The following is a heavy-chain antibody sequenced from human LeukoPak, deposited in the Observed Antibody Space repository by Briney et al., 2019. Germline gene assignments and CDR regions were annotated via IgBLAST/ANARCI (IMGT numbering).Heavy chain of an antibody. V-gene: IGHV3-33*06. CDR1: GFTFSSYG. CDR2: IWYDGSNK. CDR3: AKDREDSSGYDAFDI. J-gene: IGHJ3*02. D-gene: IGHD3-22*01. Sequence: PGRSLRLSCAASGFTFSSYGMHWVRQAPGKGLEWVAVIWYDGSNKYYADSVKGRFTISRDNSKNTLYLQMNSLRAEDTAVYYCAKDREDSSGYDAFDIWGRGTMVTVSS.